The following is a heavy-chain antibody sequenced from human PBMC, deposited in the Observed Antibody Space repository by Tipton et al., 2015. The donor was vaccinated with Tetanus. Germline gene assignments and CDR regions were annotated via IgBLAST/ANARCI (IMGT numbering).Heavy chain of an antibody. CDR2: IYHSGST. J-gene: IGHJ3*02. V-gene: IGHV4-30-2*01. CDR3: ARAQSYGYYDSSGYCDAFDI. Sequence: LRLSCAVSGGSISSGGYSWSWIRQPPGKGLEWIGYIYHSGSTYYNPSLKSRVTISVDRSKNQFSLKLSSVTAADTAVYYCARAQSYGYYDSSGYCDAFDIWGQGTMVTVSS. D-gene: IGHD3-22*01. CDR1: GGSISSGGYS.